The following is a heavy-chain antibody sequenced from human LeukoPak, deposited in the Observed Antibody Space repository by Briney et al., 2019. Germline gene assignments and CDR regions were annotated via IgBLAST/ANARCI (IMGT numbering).Heavy chain of an antibody. J-gene: IGHJ4*02. D-gene: IGHD1-26*01. V-gene: IGHV1-24*01. CDR2: FDPEDGET. CDR3: AAHSGSYIDEYYFDY. CDR1: GYTLTELS. Sequence: ASVKVSCEVSGYTLTELSMHWVRQAPGKGLEWMGGFDPEDGETICAQKFQGRVTMTEDTSTDTAYMELSSLRSEDTAVYYCAAHSGSYIDEYYFDYWGQGTLVTVSS.